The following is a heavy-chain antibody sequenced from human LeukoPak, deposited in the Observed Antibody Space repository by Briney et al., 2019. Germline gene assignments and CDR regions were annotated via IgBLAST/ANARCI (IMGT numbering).Heavy chain of an antibody. V-gene: IGHV1-2*02. J-gene: IGHJ3*02. D-gene: IGHD5/OR15-5a*01. CDR3: ARDLYDLSGDGAFDI. CDR1: GYTFTGYY. Sequence: ASVKVSCKASGYTFTGYYMHWVRQAPGQGLEWMGWINPNSGGTNYAQKFQGRVTMTRDTSISTAYMELSRLRSDDTAVYYRARDLYDLSGDGAFDIWGQGTMVTVSS. CDR2: INPNSGGT.